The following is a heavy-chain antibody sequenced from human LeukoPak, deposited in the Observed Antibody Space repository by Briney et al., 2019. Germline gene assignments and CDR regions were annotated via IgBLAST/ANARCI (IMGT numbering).Heavy chain of an antibody. CDR1: GYTFTSYG. Sequence: ASVKVSCKASGYTFTSYGISWVRQAPGQGLEWMGWISAYNGNTNYAQKLQGRVTMTTDTSTSTAYMELRSPRSDDTAVYYCARVGAQGIVVVYMSYFDYWGQGTLVTVSS. V-gene: IGHV1-18*01. CDR3: ARVGAQGIVVVYMSYFDY. D-gene: IGHD3-22*01. J-gene: IGHJ4*02. CDR2: ISAYNGNT.